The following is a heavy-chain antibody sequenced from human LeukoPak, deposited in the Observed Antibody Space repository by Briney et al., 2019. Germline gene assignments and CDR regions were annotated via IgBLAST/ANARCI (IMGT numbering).Heavy chain of an antibody. J-gene: IGHJ3*02. V-gene: IGHV3-53*01. CDR1: GFTVSSNY. CDR2: IYSDRRT. Sequence: PGGSLRLPCAASGFTVSSNYMSWVRQAPGKGLEWVAVIYSDRRTHYGDSVKGRFTISRDNSNNTLHLQMNSLRGEDTAVYYCARCGSDYDGGAFDIWGQGTVVTVSS. CDR3: ARCGSDYDGGAFDI. D-gene: IGHD2-21*02.